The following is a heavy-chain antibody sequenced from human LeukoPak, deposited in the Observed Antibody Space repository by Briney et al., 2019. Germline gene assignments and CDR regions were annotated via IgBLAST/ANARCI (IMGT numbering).Heavy chain of an antibody. J-gene: IGHJ4*02. CDR3: AKDSPYYYDSSGYYGFDY. CDR1: GFTFSSND. Sequence: GGSLRLSCVASGFTFSSNDIHWVRQAPGKGLEWVSAISGSGGSTYYADSVKGRFTISRDNSKNTLYLQMNSLRAEDTAVYYCAKDSPYYYDSSGYYGFDYWGQGTLVTVSS. V-gene: IGHV3-23*01. CDR2: ISGSGGST. D-gene: IGHD3-22*01.